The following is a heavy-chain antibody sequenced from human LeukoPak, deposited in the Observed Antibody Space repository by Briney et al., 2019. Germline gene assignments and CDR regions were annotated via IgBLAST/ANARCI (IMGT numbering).Heavy chain of an antibody. CDR1: GFTFSSYA. V-gene: IGHV3-23*01. Sequence: AGGSLRLSCAASGFTFSSYAMSWVRQAPGKGLEWVSAISGSGGSTYYAESVKGRFTISRDNSENTLHLQMSSLRVEDTAVYYCARGASLWTNFEYWGQGTLVTVAS. J-gene: IGHJ4*02. CDR2: ISGSGGST. D-gene: IGHD3/OR15-3a*01. CDR3: ARGASLWTNFEY.